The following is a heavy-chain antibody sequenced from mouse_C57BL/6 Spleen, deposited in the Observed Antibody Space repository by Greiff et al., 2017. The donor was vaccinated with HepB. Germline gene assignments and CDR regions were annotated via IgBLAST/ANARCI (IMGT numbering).Heavy chain of an antibody. CDR2: IYPGGGYT. CDR1: GYTFTNYW. J-gene: IGHJ1*03. CDR3: ARHYDGYHWYFDV. V-gene: IGHV1-63*01. D-gene: IGHD2-3*01. Sequence: QVHVKQSGAELVRPGTSVKMSCKASGYTFTNYWIGWAKQRPGHGLEWIGDIYPGGGYTNYNEKFKGKATLTADKSSSTAYMQFSSLTSEDSAIYYCARHYDGYHWYFDVWGTGTTVTVSS.